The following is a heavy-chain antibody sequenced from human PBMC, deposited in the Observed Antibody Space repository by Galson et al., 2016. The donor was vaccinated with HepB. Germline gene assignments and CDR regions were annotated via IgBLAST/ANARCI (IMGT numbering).Heavy chain of an antibody. Sequence: QSGAEVKKPGESLKISCKGSGYTFSSYWIGWVRQMPGKGLEWMGIIYPRDSDTRYSPSFHGHVTISADESISTAYLQWSSLKASDTAIYYCAMWDLQWIPWGQGTLVTVSS. CDR3: AMWDLQWIP. CDR2: IYPRDSDT. D-gene: IGHD1-26*01. J-gene: IGHJ5*02. V-gene: IGHV5-51*01. CDR1: GYTFSSYW.